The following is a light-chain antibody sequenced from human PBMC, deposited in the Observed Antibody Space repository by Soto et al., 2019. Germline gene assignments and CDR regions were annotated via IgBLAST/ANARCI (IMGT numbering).Light chain of an antibody. Sequence: DIQMTQSPSSLSASVGDRVTVTCRTSQSINNHLNWYQQKPGEAPKLLIYGSSSLHYGVPSRFSGSGSGSAFTLTISSLQPEDSATYSCQQSFTAPITFGQGTRLEIK. V-gene: IGKV1-39*01. J-gene: IGKJ5*01. CDR3: QQSFTAPIT. CDR2: GSS. CDR1: QSINNH.